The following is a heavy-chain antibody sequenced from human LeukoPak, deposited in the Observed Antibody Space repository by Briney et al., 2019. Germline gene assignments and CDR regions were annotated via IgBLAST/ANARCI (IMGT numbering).Heavy chain of an antibody. CDR1: GYTFTSYD. V-gene: IGHV1-18*01. Sequence: GASVKVSCKASGYTFTSYDINWVRQAPGQGLEWMGWISTYNDNIEYGQKFQDRVTMTTDTSTSTAYMEVRSLRSDDTAVYYCARGPYCSSTSCYGRPFDYWGQGTLVTVSS. CDR3: ARGPYCSSTSCYGRPFDY. J-gene: IGHJ4*02. D-gene: IGHD2-2*01. CDR2: ISTYNDNI.